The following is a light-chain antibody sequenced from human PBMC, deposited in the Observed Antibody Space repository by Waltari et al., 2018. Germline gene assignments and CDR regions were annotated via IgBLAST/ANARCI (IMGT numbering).Light chain of an antibody. Sequence: SYDLTQPPSVSVSPGQTARITCSGNALPKLYSYWYQQKPGQAPLLLIYKDTQRASGIAERFTGSTSGTTVTLTISGGQAEDAADYYCQSADTDFANHVRVGGGTQLTVL. CDR3: QSADTDFANHVR. V-gene: IGLV3-25*03. CDR1: ALPKLY. J-gene: IGLJ2*01. CDR2: KDT.